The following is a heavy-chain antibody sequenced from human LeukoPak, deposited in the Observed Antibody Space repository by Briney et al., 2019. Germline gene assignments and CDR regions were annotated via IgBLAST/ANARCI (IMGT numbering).Heavy chain of an antibody. CDR2: IYYSGST. J-gene: IGHJ6*02. Sequence: SETLSLTCTVSGGSISSYYWSWIRQPPGKGLEWIRYIYYSGSTNYNPSLKSRVTISVDTSKNQFSLKLSSVTAADTAVYYCAREGRWRHGYYGMDVWGQGTTVTVSS. CDR1: GGSISSYY. V-gene: IGHV4-59*01. D-gene: IGHD3-3*01. CDR3: AREGRWRHGYYGMDV.